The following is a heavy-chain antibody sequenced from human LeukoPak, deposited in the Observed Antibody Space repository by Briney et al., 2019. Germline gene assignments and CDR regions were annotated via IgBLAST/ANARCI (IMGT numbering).Heavy chain of an antibody. CDR3: ARDRPGYSRKTAYYYMDV. J-gene: IGHJ6*03. D-gene: IGHD6-13*01. Sequence: GGSLRLSCAASGFTFSSYGMSWVRQAPGKGLEWVSAISGSGGSTYYADSVKGRFTISRDNSKNTLYLQMNSLRAEDTAVYYCARDRPGYSRKTAYYYMDVWGKGTTVTISS. CDR2: ISGSGGST. V-gene: IGHV3-23*01. CDR1: GFTFSSYG.